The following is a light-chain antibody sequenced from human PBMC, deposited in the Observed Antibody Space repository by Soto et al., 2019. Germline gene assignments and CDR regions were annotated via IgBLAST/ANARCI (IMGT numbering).Light chain of an antibody. V-gene: IGKV3-11*01. Sequence: DIVMTQSPATLSVSPGERATLSCRASQSVGIKLAWYQQKPGQAPRLLIFDASNRATGIPARFSGSGSGTDFTLTISSLEPEDFAVYYCQHRSIWPVSFGQGTRLEIK. CDR1: QSVGIK. CDR2: DAS. CDR3: QHRSIWPVS. J-gene: IGKJ5*01.